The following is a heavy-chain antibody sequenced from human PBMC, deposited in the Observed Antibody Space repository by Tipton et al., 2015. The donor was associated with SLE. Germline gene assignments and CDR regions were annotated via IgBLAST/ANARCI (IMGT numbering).Heavy chain of an antibody. CDR2: IYYSGST. J-gene: IGHJ3*02. D-gene: IGHD2-2*02. CDR1: GGSISSSSYY. V-gene: IGHV4-39*07. Sequence: TLSLTCTVSGGSISSSSYYWGWISEPPGKGLEWIGSIYYSGSTYYNPSLKSRVTISVDTSKNQFSLKLSSVTAADTAVYYCARGREYQLLYCAFDIWVQGTMGTVFS. CDR3: ARGREYQLLYCAFDI.